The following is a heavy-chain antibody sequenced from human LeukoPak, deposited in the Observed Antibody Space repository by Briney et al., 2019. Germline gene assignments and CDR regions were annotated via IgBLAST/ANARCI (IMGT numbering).Heavy chain of an antibody. D-gene: IGHD1-26*01. V-gene: IGHV1-69*04. J-gene: IGHJ6*02. Sequence: SVKVSCKASGGTFSSYAISWVRQAPEQGLEWMGRIIPILGIANYAQKFQGRVTITADKSTSTAYMELSSLRSEDTAVYYCARDSAYGMDVWGQGTTVTVSS. CDR3: ARDSAYGMDV. CDR1: GGTFSSYA. CDR2: IIPILGIA.